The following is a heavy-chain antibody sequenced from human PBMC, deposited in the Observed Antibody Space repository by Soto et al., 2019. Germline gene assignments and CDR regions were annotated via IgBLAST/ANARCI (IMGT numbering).Heavy chain of an antibody. D-gene: IGHD3-22*01. J-gene: IGHJ6*02. CDR3: AREDYYDSSGYLPVRYYFGMDV. CDR2: IGAYNGHT. Sequence: GASVKVSCKASGYTFTNTGISWVRQATGQGLEWMGWIGAYNGHTKYAQKLQGRVTMTTDTSTSTAYMELRSLKSDDTAVYYCAREDYYDSSGYLPVRYYFGMDVWGQGTTVTVSS. CDR1: GYTFTNTG. V-gene: IGHV1-18*01.